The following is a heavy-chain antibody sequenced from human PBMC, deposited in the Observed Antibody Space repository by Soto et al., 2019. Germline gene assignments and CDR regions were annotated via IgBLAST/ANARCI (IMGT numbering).Heavy chain of an antibody. CDR1: GYSFTSYW. CDR2: IYPGDSDT. V-gene: IGHV5-51*01. D-gene: IGHD2-15*01. CDR3: ARRMVGLGYCSGGSCYSKIIGFYI. Sequence: GESLKISCKGSGYSFTSYWIGWVRQMPGKGLEWMGIIYPGDSDTRYSPSFQGQGTISADKSLSTAYLQWSSLKASDTAMYYCARRMVGLGYCSGGSCYSKIIGFYIWGQGTMVTVSS. J-gene: IGHJ3*02.